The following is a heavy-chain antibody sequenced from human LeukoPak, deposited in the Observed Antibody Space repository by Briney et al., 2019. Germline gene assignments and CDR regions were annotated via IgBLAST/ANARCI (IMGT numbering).Heavy chain of an antibody. V-gene: IGHV3-69-1*01. CDR3: ARDGGYRGYDADC. Sequence: GGSLRLSCAASGFNFNNAWLDWVRQTPGQGLEWVSYISDSGAMYYADSVRGRFTISRENAQNSLFLQKNSLRAEDTAVYYCARDGGYRGYDADCWGQGTLVTVSS. CDR2: ISDSGAM. J-gene: IGHJ4*02. CDR1: GFNFNNAW. D-gene: IGHD5-12*01.